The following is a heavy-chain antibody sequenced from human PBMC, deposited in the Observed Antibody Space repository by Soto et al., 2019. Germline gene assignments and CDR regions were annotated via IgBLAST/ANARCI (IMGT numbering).Heavy chain of an antibody. CDR3: ASVEMAAYF. D-gene: IGHD6-19*01. V-gene: IGHV3-30*03. Sequence: VQLVESGGGLVQPGGSLRVSCAASGFTFSSYGMHWVRQAPGKGLEWVAVISYDGTYKNSGDSVKGRFTISRDNSKNTLYLQMNSLRPEDTGVYYCASVEMAAYFWGQGTLVTVSS. J-gene: IGHJ4*02. CDR2: ISYDGTYK. CDR1: GFTFSSYG.